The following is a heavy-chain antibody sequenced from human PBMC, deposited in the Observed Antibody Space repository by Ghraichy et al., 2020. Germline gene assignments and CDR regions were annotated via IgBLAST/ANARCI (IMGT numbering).Heavy chain of an antibody. Sequence: GGSLRLSCTASEFTVSEHFMSWVRQAPGKGLEWVSIIHSGGRTDYTDSVKGRFTISRDDSKNTMYLQMNSLRVEDTAVYYCARDKRRYSSDSSGRHGLDVWGQGTTVTVSS. CDR1: EFTVSEHF. V-gene: IGHV3-66*01. D-gene: IGHD3-22*01. CDR2: IHSGGRT. CDR3: ARDKRRYSSDSSGRHGLDV. J-gene: IGHJ6*02.